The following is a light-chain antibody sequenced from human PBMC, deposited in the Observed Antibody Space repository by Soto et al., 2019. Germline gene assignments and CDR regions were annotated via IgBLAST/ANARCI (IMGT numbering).Light chain of an antibody. CDR2: EVN. Sequence: QSALTQPPSASGSPGQSVAISCTGTSSDVGGYNHVFWYQQHPGKAPKLMIYEVNKRPSGVPDRFSGSKSGNTASLTVSGLQAEDEADYYCSSYAASSNVFGTGTKVTVL. CDR3: SSYAASSNV. V-gene: IGLV2-8*01. J-gene: IGLJ1*01. CDR1: SSDVGGYNH.